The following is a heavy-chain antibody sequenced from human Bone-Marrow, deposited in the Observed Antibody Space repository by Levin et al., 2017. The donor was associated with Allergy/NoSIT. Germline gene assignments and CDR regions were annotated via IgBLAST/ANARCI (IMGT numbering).Heavy chain of an antibody. D-gene: IGHD6-13*01. CDR2: INPNSGDT. CDR3: ARDIAVLRGSSWPVNNWFAP. J-gene: IGHJ5*02. V-gene: IGHV1-2*06. CDR1: GYTFTGHY. Sequence: GESLKISCKASGYTFTGHYLHWVRQAPGQGLEWMGRINPNSGDTKYAQKFQGRVTMTRDKSISTAYVELNRLTSDDTAVYFCARDIAVLRGSSWPVNNWFAPWGQGTLVTVSS.